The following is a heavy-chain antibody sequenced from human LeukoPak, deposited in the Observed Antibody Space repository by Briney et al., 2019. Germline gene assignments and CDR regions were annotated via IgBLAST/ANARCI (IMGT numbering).Heavy chain of an antibody. Sequence: ASVKVSCKAFGHTFSSYGISWVRQAPGQGLEWMGWISGYNGNPNYAQKLRGRVTLTTDTSTSTAYMELRSLRSDDTAVYYCARDLGRLRENIVVVRPGFDPWGQGTLVTVSS. CDR1: GHTFSSYG. V-gene: IGHV1-18*01. CDR2: ISGYNGNP. J-gene: IGHJ5*02. D-gene: IGHD2-2*01. CDR3: ARDLGRLRENIVVVRPGFDP.